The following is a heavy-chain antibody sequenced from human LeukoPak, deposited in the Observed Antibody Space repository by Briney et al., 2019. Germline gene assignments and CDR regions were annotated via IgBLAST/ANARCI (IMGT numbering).Heavy chain of an antibody. CDR2: INRDGSST. Sequence: GGSLRLSCAASGFTVSNNYMSWVRQAPGKGLEWVSHINRDGSSTSYADSVKGRFTISRDNAKNTLYLQMNSLRAEDTAVYFCARPGGGYVLDYWGQGTLVTVSS. J-gene: IGHJ4*02. V-gene: IGHV3-74*01. D-gene: IGHD5-12*01. CDR3: ARPGGGYVLDY. CDR1: GFTVSNNY.